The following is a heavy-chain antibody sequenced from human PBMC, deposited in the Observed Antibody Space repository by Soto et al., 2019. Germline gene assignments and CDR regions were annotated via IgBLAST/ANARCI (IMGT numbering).Heavy chain of an antibody. CDR1: GVSFSGYY. V-gene: IGHV4-34*01. D-gene: IGHD2-2*01. J-gene: IGHJ6*03. CDR3: ARGKSVVVPAAKRYYYMDV. Sequence: SETLALTCAVYGVSFSGYYWSWIRQPPGKGLEWIGEINHSGSTNYNPSLKSRVTISVDTSKNQFSLKLSSVTAADTAVYYCARGKSVVVPAAKRYYYMDVWGKGTTITVSS. CDR2: INHSGST.